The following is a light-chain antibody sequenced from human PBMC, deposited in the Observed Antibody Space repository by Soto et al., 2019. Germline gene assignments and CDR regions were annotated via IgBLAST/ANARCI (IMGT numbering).Light chain of an antibody. V-gene: IGKV4-1*01. Sequence: DIVMTQSPDSLVVSLGERATINCKSSQSVLYSSNNNNYIAWYQQKPGTAPKLLIYAASALHSGVPSRFSGSGSGTEFTLTISSLQSEDFAVYYCQQYNDWPPFFGGGTKVDNK. CDR2: AAS. CDR1: QSVLYSSNNNNY. CDR3: QQYNDWPPF. J-gene: IGKJ4*01.